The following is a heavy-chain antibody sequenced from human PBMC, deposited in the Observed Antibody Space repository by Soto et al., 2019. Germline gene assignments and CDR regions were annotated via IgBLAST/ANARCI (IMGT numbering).Heavy chain of an antibody. CDR3: ARDHYYGSGPGRVWFEP. D-gene: IGHD3-10*01. CDR2: IIPIFGTA. CDR1: GGTFSSYA. Sequence: QVQLVQSGAEVKKPGSSVKVSCKASGGTFSSYAISWVRQAPGQGLEWMGGIIPIFGTANYAQKFQGRVTITADEATSTAYMELSSLRSEDTAVYYCARDHYYGSGPGRVWFEPWGQGTLVTVSS. J-gene: IGHJ5*02. V-gene: IGHV1-69*01.